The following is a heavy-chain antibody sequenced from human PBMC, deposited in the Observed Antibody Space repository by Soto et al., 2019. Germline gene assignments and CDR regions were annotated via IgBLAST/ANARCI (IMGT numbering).Heavy chain of an antibody. D-gene: IGHD3-10*01. CDR3: ARYGNTYWYFDL. J-gene: IGHJ2*01. Sequence: QVQLQQWGAGLLKPSETLSLTCAVYGGSFSGYYWSWIRQPPGKGLEWIGEINHRGSTNYNPSLKSRVTISVDTSKNQFSLKLSSVTAADTAVYYCARYGNTYWYFDLWGRGTLVTVSS. CDR2: INHRGST. V-gene: IGHV4-34*01. CDR1: GGSFSGYY.